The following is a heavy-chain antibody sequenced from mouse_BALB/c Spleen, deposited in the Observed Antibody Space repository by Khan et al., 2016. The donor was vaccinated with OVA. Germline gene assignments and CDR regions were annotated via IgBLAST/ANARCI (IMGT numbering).Heavy chain of an antibody. CDR3: PNSILLSFDY. Sequence: VQLQQSGAELVRPGALVKLSCKASGFNIKDYYIHWVKQRPEQGLEWIGRIDPENGNTMYDPKFQDKASITADTSSNTAYMHHSSLTSEDTAVYYSPNSILLSFDYWGQGTTLTVSS. CDR1: GFNIKDYY. V-gene: IGHV14-1*02. CDR2: IDPENGNT. J-gene: IGHJ2*01. D-gene: IGHD2-3*01.